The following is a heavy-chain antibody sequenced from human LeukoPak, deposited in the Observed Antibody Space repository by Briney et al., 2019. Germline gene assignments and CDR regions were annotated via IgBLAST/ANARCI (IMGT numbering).Heavy chain of an antibody. CDR2: ISGSGDII. V-gene: IGHV3-23*01. Sequence: RAGGSLRLSCAASGFTFSSYPMSWVRQAPGKGLEWVSSISGSGDIIYYADSVKGRFTISRDNSKNTLYLQMNSLRAEDTAVYYCAKLADNPYWGQGTLVTVSS. CDR1: GFTFSSYP. J-gene: IGHJ4*02. CDR3: AKLADNPY. D-gene: IGHD1-14*01.